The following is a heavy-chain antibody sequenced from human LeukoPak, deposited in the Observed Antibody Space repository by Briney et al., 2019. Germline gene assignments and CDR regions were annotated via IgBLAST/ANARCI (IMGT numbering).Heavy chain of an antibody. J-gene: IGHJ4*02. CDR2: IKSKRDGETT. CDR3: TTEYTYSYYFDY. V-gene: IGHV3-15*01. CDR1: GFTFSYVW. D-gene: IGHD1-26*01. Sequence: GGSLRLSCAASGFTFSYVWMSWVRQVPGKGLEWVGRIKSKRDGETTDYTATVKGRFTISRDDSKTTLYLQMNSLKTEDTAVYYCTTEYTYSYYFDYWGQGTLVTVSS.